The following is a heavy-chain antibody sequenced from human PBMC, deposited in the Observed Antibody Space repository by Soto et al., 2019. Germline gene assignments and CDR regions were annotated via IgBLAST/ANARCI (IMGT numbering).Heavy chain of an antibody. CDR1: GGSVNIGNYY. CDR2: IHYSGST. CDR3: TRGGDPYKTGH. Sequence: PSETLSLTCTVPGGSVNIGNYYWSWIRQPPGKGLEWIGFIHYSGSTNYNPSLKGRVTMSVDTSKNQFSLKLTSVNTADTAIYYCTRGGDPYKTGHWGQGTLVTVS. J-gene: IGHJ4*02. V-gene: IGHV4-61*01. D-gene: IGHD2-21*01.